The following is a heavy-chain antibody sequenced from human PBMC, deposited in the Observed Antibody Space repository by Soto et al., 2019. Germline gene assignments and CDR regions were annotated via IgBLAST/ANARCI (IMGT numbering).Heavy chain of an antibody. J-gene: IGHJ6*02. V-gene: IGHV3-11*06. Sequence: PGGSLRLSCAASGFTFSDYYMSWIRQAPGKGLEWVSYISSSSSYTNYADSVKGRFTISRDNAKNSLYLQMNSLRAEDTAVYYCARKGEPYDFWSGYSHYYYYGMDVWGQGTTVTVSS. CDR3: ARKGEPYDFWSGYSHYYYYGMDV. CDR2: ISSSSSYT. CDR1: GFTFSDYY. D-gene: IGHD3-3*01.